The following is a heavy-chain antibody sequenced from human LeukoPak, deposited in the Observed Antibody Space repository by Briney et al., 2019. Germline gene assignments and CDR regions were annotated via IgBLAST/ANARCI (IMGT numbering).Heavy chain of an antibody. J-gene: IGHJ4*02. D-gene: IGHD6-6*01. CDR3: ARVVAARRGYFDY. Sequence: SETLSLTCTVSGGSISSSSYYWGWIRQPPGKGLEWIGTIHYSGSTYYNTSLKSRVTISVDTSKNQFSLKLRSVTAADTAVYYCARVVAARRGYFDYWGQGTLVTVSS. CDR2: IHYSGST. V-gene: IGHV4-39*07. CDR1: GGSISSSSYY.